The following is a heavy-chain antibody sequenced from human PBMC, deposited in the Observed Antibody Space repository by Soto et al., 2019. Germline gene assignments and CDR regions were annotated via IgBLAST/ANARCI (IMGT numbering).Heavy chain of an antibody. D-gene: IGHD1-26*01. Sequence: QVQLVQSGAEVKKPGSSVKVSCKASGDTFSTYGFSWVRQAPGQGLEWMGGIIPIFGAANYAQKFQGRVSITADESTSTADMELSSLRSEDTAVYYCAREGQVGALHWFDPWGQGTLVTVSS. J-gene: IGHJ5*02. CDR1: GDTFSTYG. CDR3: AREGQVGALHWFDP. V-gene: IGHV1-69*01. CDR2: IIPIFGAA.